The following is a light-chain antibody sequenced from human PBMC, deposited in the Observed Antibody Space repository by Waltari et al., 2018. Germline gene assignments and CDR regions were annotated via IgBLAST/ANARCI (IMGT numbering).Light chain of an antibody. V-gene: IGLV2-14*03. CDR1: SGAVGFYTY. J-gene: IGLJ3*02. CDR3: NSYTGSSSWV. CDR2: DVS. Sequence: QSALTQPASLSGSPGQSIPISCTGTSGAVGFYTYVSWYQQHPGKAPRLIIYDVSERPSGVSNRFSGSKSGNTASLTISGLQAEDEADYYCNSYTGSSSWVFGGGTKLTVL.